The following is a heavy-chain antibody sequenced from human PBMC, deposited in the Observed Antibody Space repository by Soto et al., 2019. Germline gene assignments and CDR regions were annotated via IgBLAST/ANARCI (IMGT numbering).Heavy chain of an antibody. Sequence: LRLSCAASGFTFNNYAMHWVRQAPGKGLEWVAFISYDGSSKYYADSVTGRFTISRDNSRNTLYLQMNSLRAEDTAVYYCARGDGYIYGNTFDPWGQGTLVTVSS. D-gene: IGHD5-18*01. V-gene: IGHV3-30-3*01. CDR2: ISYDGSSK. CDR1: GFTFNNYA. J-gene: IGHJ5*02. CDR3: ARGDGYIYGNTFDP.